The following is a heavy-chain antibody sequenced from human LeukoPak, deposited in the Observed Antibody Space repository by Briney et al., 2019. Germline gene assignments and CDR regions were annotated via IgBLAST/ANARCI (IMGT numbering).Heavy chain of an antibody. V-gene: IGHV1-2*02. Sequence: ASVKVSCKASGYTFTGHYMHWLRQAPGQGLEWMGWINPYTGGTNYAQNFQGRVTMTSDTSVTTAYMEVSSLRSDDTAVYYCARGRPTRDYCSSGDCYHSDYWGQGTLVTVSS. CDR2: INPYTGGT. CDR3: ARGRPTRDYCSSGDCYHSDY. CDR1: GYTFTGHY. D-gene: IGHD2-21*01. J-gene: IGHJ4*02.